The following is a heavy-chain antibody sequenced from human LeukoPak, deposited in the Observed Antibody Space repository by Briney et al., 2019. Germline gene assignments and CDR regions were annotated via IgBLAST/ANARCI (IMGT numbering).Heavy chain of an antibody. CDR3: AREPMVRGVIISLHQNWFDP. D-gene: IGHD3-10*01. V-gene: IGHV3-7*03. CDR2: IKQDGSEK. CDR1: GFTFSSYW. Sequence: GGSLRLSCAASGFTFSSYWMSWVRQAPGKGLEWVANIKQDGSEKYYVDSAKGRFTISRDNAKNSLYLQMNSLRAEDTAVYYCAREPMVRGVIISLHQNWFDPWGQGTLVTVSS. J-gene: IGHJ5*02.